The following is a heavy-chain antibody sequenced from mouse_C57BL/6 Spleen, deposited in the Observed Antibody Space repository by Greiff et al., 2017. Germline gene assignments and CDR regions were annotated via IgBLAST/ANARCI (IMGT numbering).Heavy chain of an antibody. D-gene: IGHD1-1*01. CDR2: IHPNSGST. V-gene: IGHV1-64*01. CDR1: GYTFTSYW. CDR3: AREGIYYYGSSPFAY. Sequence: QVQLQQPGAELVKPGASVKLSCKASGYTFTSYWMHWVKQRPGQGLEWIGMIHPNSGSTNYNEKFKSKATLTVDKSSSTAYMQLSSLTSEDSAVYYCAREGIYYYGSSPFAYWGQGTLVTVSA. J-gene: IGHJ3*01.